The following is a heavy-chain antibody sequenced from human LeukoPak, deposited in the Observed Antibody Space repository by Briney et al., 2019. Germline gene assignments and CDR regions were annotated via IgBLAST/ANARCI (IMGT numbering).Heavy chain of an antibody. CDR3: ARFVRGVIKYYFDY. V-gene: IGHV4-34*01. D-gene: IGHD3-10*02. Sequence: SWVRQAPGQGLEWIGEINHSGSTNYNPSLKSRVTISVDTSKNQFSLKLSSVTAADTAVYYCARFVRGVIKYYFDYWGQGTLVTVSS. J-gene: IGHJ4*02. CDR2: INHSGST.